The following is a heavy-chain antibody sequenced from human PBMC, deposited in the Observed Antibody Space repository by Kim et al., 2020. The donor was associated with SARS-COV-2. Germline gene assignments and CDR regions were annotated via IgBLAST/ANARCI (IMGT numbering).Heavy chain of an antibody. CDR2: ISGSGGST. D-gene: IGHD3-3*01. CDR1: GFTFSSYA. Sequence: GGSLRLSCAASGFTFSSYAMSWVRQAPGKGLEWVSAISGSGGSTYYADSVKGRFPTSRDNSKNTLYMQMNSERAEYTAVYYWAKDRSITICGVVFNRTTSGVIDDWGQGTPVTVSS. J-gene: IGHJ4*03. V-gene: IGHV3-23*01. CDR3: AKDRSITICGVVFNRTTSGVIDD.